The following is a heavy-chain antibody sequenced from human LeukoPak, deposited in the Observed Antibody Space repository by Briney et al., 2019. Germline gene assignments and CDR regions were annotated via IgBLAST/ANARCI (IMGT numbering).Heavy chain of an antibody. Sequence: SETLSLTCTVSGVSISSSSYYWGWIRQPPGKGLEWIGSIYYSGSTYYNPSLKSRVTISVDTSKNQFSLKLSSVTAADTAVYYCASGGSTRLDVWGQGTTVTVSS. CDR2: IYYSGST. CDR1: GVSISSSSYY. V-gene: IGHV4-39*01. D-gene: IGHD3-10*01. CDR3: ASGGSTRLDV. J-gene: IGHJ6*02.